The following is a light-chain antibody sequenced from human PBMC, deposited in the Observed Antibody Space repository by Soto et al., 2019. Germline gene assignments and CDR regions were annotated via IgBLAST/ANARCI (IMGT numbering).Light chain of an antibody. J-gene: IGKJ4*01. Sequence: DIQMTQSPSSLSASVGDRVTITCRASETITYYLNWYQQKPGKAPKLLIHGASSLQSGVPSRFNGRGSGTDFTLTITSLQLEDLATYSCQQSDSTPPSFGGGTKVEI. V-gene: IGKV1-39*01. CDR1: ETITYY. CDR3: QQSDSTPPS. CDR2: GAS.